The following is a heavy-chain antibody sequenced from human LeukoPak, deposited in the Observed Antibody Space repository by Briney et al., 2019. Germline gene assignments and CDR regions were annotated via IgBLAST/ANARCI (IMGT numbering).Heavy chain of an antibody. J-gene: IGHJ3*02. CDR2: IYYSGST. CDR1: GGSISSYY. V-gene: IGHV4-59*01. CDR3: AGSPSYDSSGYVEALHPHAFDI. Sequence: SETLSLTCTVSGGSISSYYWTWIRQPPGKGLEWIGYIYYSGSTKYNPSLKSRVTISVDTSNNQFSLKLSSVTAADTAVYYCAGSPSYDSSGYVEALHPHAFDIWGQGTMVTVSS. D-gene: IGHD3-22*01.